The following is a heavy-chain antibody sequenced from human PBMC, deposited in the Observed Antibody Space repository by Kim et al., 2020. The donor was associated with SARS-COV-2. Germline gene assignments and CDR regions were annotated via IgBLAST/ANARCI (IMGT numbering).Heavy chain of an antibody. D-gene: IGHD6-13*01. J-gene: IGHJ5*02. V-gene: IGHV4-59*01. Sequence: YHPPLKSRITISVDTSKNQFSLKLSSVTAADTAVYYCASAGIAGENWFDPWGQGTLVTVSS. CDR3: ASAGIAGENWFDP.